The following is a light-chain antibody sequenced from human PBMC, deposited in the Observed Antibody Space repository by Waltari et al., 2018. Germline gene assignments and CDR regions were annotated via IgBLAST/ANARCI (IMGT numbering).Light chain of an antibody. V-gene: IGKV3-20*01. CDR2: GAS. J-gene: IGKJ2*01. CDR3: QQYGSSPPYI. CDR1: QSISSIY. Sequence: ELVLTQSPGTLSLSPGERAPLSCRASQSISSIYLAWYQQKPGQAPRLLIYGASSRATGIPDRFSGSGSGTDFTLTISRLEPEDFAVYYCQQYGSSPPYIFGQGTKLEIK.